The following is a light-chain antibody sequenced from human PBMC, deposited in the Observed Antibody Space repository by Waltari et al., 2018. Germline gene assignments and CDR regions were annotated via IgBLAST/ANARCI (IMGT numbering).Light chain of an antibody. V-gene: IGLV2-14*01. CDR2: EVS. CDR1: SSDVGGYNY. CDR3: TSYTNSNSWV. J-gene: IGLJ3*02. Sequence: QSGLTQPASVSGSPGQSIAISCTGTSSDVGGYNYVSWYQQHPGKVPKLIISEVSNRPSGFSDRFSGPKAGNPASLTNSWLQAEDEADYYCTSYTNSNSWVFGGGTKLTVL.